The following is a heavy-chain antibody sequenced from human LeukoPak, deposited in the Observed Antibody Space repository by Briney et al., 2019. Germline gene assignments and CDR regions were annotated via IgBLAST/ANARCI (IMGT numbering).Heavy chain of an antibody. D-gene: IGHD6-19*01. CDR2: IKQDGGEK. Sequence: GGSLRLSCAASGFTFSTYWMTWVRQAPGKGLEWVANIKQDGGEKFYVDSVEGRFTISRDNAKNSLYLQMNSLRAEDTAVYYCARGHISVAAHDDAFDIWGQGTMVTVSS. V-gene: IGHV3-7*01. J-gene: IGHJ3*02. CDR3: ARGHISVAAHDDAFDI. CDR1: GFTFSTYW.